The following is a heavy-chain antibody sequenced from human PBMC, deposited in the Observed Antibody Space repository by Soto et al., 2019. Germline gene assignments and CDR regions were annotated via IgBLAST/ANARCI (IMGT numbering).Heavy chain of an antibody. CDR3: AGFVVPASRNSDFDY. D-gene: IGHD2-15*01. J-gene: IGHJ4*02. CDR2: IYYSGST. V-gene: IGHV4-39*01. Sequence: KSSETLSLTCTVSGISVSTSDYYWCWVRQPPGKGLDWIGNIYYSGSTFYNPSLRSRVTLSVDTSKNQFSLRLNSVTVADAAVYFCAGFVVPASRNSDFDYWGQGTLVTVSS. CDR1: GISVSTSDYY.